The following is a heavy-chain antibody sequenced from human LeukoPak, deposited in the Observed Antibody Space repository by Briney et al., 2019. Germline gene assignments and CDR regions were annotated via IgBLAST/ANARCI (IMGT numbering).Heavy chain of an antibody. CDR1: GFTFSSYW. D-gene: IGHD3-3*01. J-gene: IGHJ4*02. CDR3: ARETIGVANFDC. CDR2: INSDGSST. V-gene: IGHV3-74*01. Sequence: PGGSLRLSCAASGFTFSSYWMHWVRQAPGKGLVWVSRINSDGSSTSYADSVKGRFTISRDNAKNTLYVQMNSLRAEDTAVYYCARETIGVANFDCWGQGTLVSVSS.